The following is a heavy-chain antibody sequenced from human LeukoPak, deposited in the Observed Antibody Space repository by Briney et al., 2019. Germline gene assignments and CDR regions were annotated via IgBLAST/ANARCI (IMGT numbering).Heavy chain of an antibody. CDR1: GGSISSSSYY. CDR3: ARHKGPVVAALRWFDP. D-gene: IGHD2-15*01. CDR2: IYYSGST. Sequence: SETLSLTCTVSGGSISSSSYYWGWIRQPPGKGLEWIGSIYYSGSTYYNPSLKSRVTISVDTSKNQFSLKLSSVTAADTAVYYCARHKGPVVAALRWFDPWGQGTLVTVSS. J-gene: IGHJ5*02. V-gene: IGHV4-39*01.